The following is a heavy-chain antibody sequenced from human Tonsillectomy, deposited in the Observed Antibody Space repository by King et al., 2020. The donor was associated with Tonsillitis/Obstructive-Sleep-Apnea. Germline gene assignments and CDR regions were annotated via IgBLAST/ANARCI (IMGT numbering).Heavy chain of an antibody. Sequence: QLQESGPGLVKPSETLSLTCTVSGGSISSHYWSWIRQPPGKGLEWIGYIYYSGSTNYNPSLKSRVTISVDTSKNQFFLKLSSVTAADTAVYYCAGHGKGGHWGQGTLVTVSS. CDR1: GGSISSHY. V-gene: IGHV4-59*08. J-gene: IGHJ4*02. D-gene: IGHD1-26*01. CDR3: AGHGKGGH. CDR2: IYYSGST.